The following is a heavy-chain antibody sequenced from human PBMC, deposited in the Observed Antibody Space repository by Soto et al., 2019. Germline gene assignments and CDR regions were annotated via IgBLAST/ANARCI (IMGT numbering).Heavy chain of an antibody. CDR2: IYYSGST. Sequence: SETLSLTCNVSGGSINSVGYYWSWIRQHPGKGLEWIGYIYYSGSTYYNPSLKSRVTISIDTSKNHFSLSLSSVTAADTAVYYCASQDGYSLPFNYWGLGTLVTVSS. CDR3: ASQDGYSLPFNY. D-gene: IGHD5-18*01. CDR1: GGSINSVGYY. V-gene: IGHV4-31*03. J-gene: IGHJ4*02.